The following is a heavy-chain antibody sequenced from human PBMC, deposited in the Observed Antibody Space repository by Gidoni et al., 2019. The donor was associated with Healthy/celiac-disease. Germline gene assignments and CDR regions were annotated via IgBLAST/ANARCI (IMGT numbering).Heavy chain of an antibody. CDR2: INHSGST. CDR3: ARGRIWFGAADY. Sequence: QVQLQQWGAGLLTPSETLSLTCAVYGGSFSGYYWSWIRQPPGKGLEWIGEINHSGSTNYNPSLKSRVTISVDTSKNQFSLKLSSVTAADTAVYYCARGRIWFGAADYWGQGTLVTVSS. J-gene: IGHJ4*02. CDR1: GGSFSGYY. D-gene: IGHD3-10*01. V-gene: IGHV4-34*01.